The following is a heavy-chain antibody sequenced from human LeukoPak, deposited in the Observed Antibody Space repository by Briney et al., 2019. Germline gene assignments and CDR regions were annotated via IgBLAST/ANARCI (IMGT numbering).Heavy chain of an antibody. CDR1: GYNFTSYW. Sequence: KPGESLRISCRGSGYNFTSYWIGWVRQMPGKGLEWMGIIYPGDSDTIYSPSFQGQVTISADKSISTAYLQWSSLKASDTAMYYCARQKSVAATRYYYYGMDVWGQGTTVTVSS. J-gene: IGHJ6*02. D-gene: IGHD2-15*01. V-gene: IGHV5-51*01. CDR2: IYPGDSDT. CDR3: ARQKSVAATRYYYYGMDV.